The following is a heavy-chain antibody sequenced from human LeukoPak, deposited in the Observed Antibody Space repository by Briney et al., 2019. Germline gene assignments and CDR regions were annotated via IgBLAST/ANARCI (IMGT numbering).Heavy chain of an antibody. Sequence: SVKVSCKASGGTFSSYAISWVRQAPGQGLEWMGRIIPILGIANYAQKFQGRVTITADKSTSTAYMELSSLRSEDTAVYYCAREGGSSADFDYWGQGTLVTVSS. CDR1: GGTFSSYA. CDR2: IIPILGIA. D-gene: IGHD6-13*01. CDR3: AREGGSSADFDY. V-gene: IGHV1-69*04. J-gene: IGHJ4*02.